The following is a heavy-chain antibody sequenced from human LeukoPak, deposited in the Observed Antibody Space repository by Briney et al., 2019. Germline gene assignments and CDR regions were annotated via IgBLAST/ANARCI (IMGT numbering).Heavy chain of an antibody. CDR2: IYTSGST. CDR1: GGSISSCY. J-gene: IGHJ3*02. D-gene: IGHD3-22*01. Sequence: SETLSLTCTVSGGSISSCYWSWIRQPAGKGLEWIGRIYTSGSTNYNPSLKSRVTMSVDTSKNQFSLKLSSVTAADTAVYYCARYYYYDSSGAFDIWGQGTMVTVSS. CDR3: ARYYYYDSSGAFDI. V-gene: IGHV4-4*07.